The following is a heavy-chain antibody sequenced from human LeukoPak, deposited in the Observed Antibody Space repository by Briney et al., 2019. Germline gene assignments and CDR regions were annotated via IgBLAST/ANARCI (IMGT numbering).Heavy chain of an antibody. CDR3: ARQPLCSSSSCDY. J-gene: IGHJ4*02. V-gene: IGHV5-51*01. D-gene: IGHD6-6*01. CDR2: IYPGDSDT. CDR1: GFSFSSNW. Sequence: PGGSLRLSCAAPGFSFSSNWIGWVRQMPGKGLEWMGIIYPGDSDTRYSPSFQGQVTISADKSISTAYLQWSSLKASDTAMYYCARQPLCSSSSCDYWGQGTLVTVSS.